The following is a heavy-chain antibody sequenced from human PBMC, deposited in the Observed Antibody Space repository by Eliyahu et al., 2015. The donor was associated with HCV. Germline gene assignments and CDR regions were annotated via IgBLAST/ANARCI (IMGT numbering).Heavy chain of an antibody. D-gene: IGHD3-16*02. V-gene: IGHV4-34*01. CDR1: GGSFSGYY. CDR3: AERSYDYIWGSYRLSRAFDI. Sequence: QVQLQQWGAGLLKPSETLSLTCAVYGGSFSGYYWSWIRQPPGKGLEWIGEINHSGSTNYNPSLKSRVTISVDTSKNQFSLKLSSVTAADTAVYYCAERSYDYIWGSYRLSRAFDIWGQGTMVTVSS. CDR2: INHSGST. J-gene: IGHJ3*02.